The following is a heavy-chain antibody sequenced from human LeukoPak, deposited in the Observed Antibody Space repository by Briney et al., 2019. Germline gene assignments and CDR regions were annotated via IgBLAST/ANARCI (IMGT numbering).Heavy chain of an antibody. Sequence: GGSLRLSCAASGFTFSPVWMHWVRQAPGKGLMWASHIINDGSYTTYADSVKGRFTISRDNAKNTVYLQMNSLRAEDTAVYYCATDDKYAPSSWGQGTLVTVSS. V-gene: IGHV3-74*01. CDR3: ATDDKYAPSS. D-gene: IGHD2-2*01. CDR1: GFTFSPVW. CDR2: IINDGSYT. J-gene: IGHJ5*02.